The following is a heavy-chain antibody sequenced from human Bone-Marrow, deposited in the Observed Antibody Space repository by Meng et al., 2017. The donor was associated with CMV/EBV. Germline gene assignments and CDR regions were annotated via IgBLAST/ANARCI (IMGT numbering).Heavy chain of an antibody. V-gene: IGHV3-33*01. CDR1: GFTFSSYG. Sequence: GESLKISCAASGFTFSSYGMHWVRQAPGKGLEWVAVIWYDGSNKYYADSVKGRFTISRDNSKNTLYLQMNSLRAEDTALYYCARGEVGAPRLFDFWGQGTLVTVSS. J-gene: IGHJ4*02. CDR2: IWYDGSNK. D-gene: IGHD1-26*01. CDR3: ARGEVGAPRLFDF.